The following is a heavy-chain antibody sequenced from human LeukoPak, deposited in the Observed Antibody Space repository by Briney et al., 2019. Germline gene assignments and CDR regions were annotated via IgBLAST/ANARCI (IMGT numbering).Heavy chain of an antibody. V-gene: IGHV3-23*01. CDR3: AKAPVTTCRGAYCYPFDY. D-gene: IGHD2-21*01. J-gene: IGHJ4*02. CDR1: GFTFSSYE. Sequence: GGSLRLSCAASGFTFSSYEMNWVRQAPGKGLEWVSTISGSGGSTNYADSVKGRFTISRGNSKNTLYLQMNSLRAEDTAVYYCAKAPVTTCRGAYCYPFDYWGQGTLVTVSS. CDR2: ISGSGGST.